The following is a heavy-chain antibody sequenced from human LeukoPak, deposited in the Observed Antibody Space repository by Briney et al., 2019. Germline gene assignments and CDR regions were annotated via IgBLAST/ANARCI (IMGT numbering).Heavy chain of an antibody. D-gene: IGHD3-10*01. J-gene: IGHJ4*02. CDR2: SDGGSP. CDR3: ARVTQFVSPFDY. V-gene: IGHV3-64*04. Sequence: SDGGSPYYADSVKGRFTISRDNSKNTLYLQMNSLRAEDTAVYYCARVTQFVSPFDYWGQGTLVTVSS.